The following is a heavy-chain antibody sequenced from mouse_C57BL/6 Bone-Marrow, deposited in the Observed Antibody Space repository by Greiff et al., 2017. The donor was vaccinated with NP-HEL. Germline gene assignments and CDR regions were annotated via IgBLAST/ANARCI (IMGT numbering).Heavy chain of an antibody. CDR1: GYTFTSYW. Sequence: QVQLQQPGAELVRPGSSVKLSCKASGYTFTSYWMHWVKQRPIQGLEWIGNIDPSDSETHYNQKFKDKATLTVDKSSSTAYMQLSSLTSEDSAVYYCARGQLRLPWYFDVWGTGTTVTVSS. D-gene: IGHD3-2*02. CDR2: IDPSDSET. J-gene: IGHJ1*03. CDR3: ARGQLRLPWYFDV. V-gene: IGHV1-52*01.